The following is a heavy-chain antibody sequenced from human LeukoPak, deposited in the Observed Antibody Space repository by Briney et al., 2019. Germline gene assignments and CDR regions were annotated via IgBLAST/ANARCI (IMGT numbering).Heavy chain of an antibody. J-gene: IGHJ4*02. D-gene: IGHD5-24*01. V-gene: IGHV3-7*01. Sequence: GGSLRLSCAASGFTFSSYAMSWVRQAPGKGLEWVANIKQDGSEKYYVDSVKGRFTISRDNAKNSLYLQMNSLRAEDTAVYYCARVGDGYNSYYFDYWGQGTLVTVSS. CDR3: ARVGDGYNSYYFDY. CDR2: IKQDGSEK. CDR1: GFTFSSYA.